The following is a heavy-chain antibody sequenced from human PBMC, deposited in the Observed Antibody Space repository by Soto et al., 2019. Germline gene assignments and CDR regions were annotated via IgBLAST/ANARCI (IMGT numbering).Heavy chain of an antibody. V-gene: IGHV3-23*01. CDR1: GFTFSSYA. CDR3: AKGTYSSGWYFGWTNFDY. J-gene: IGHJ4*02. D-gene: IGHD6-19*01. CDR2: ISGSGGST. Sequence: EVQLLESGGGLVQPGGSLRLSCAASGFTFSSYAMSWVRQAPGKGLEWVSAISGSGGSTYYADSVKGRFTISRDNSKNTLYLQMNSLRAEDTAVYYCAKGTYSSGWYFGWTNFDYWGQGTLVTVSS.